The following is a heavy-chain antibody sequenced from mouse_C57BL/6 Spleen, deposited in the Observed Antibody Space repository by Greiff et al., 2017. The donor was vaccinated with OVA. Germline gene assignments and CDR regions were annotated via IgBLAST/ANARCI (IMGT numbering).Heavy chain of an antibody. Sequence: EVKVEESGGGLVKPGGSLKLSCAASGFTFSDYGMHWVRQAPEKGLEWVAYISSGSSTIYYADTVKGRFTISRDNAKNTLFLQMTSLRSEDTAMYYCARPGYYGSSYEGFAYWGQGTLVTVSA. V-gene: IGHV5-17*01. CDR2: ISSGSSTI. J-gene: IGHJ3*01. CDR3: ARPGYYGSSYEGFAY. D-gene: IGHD1-1*01. CDR1: GFTFSDYG.